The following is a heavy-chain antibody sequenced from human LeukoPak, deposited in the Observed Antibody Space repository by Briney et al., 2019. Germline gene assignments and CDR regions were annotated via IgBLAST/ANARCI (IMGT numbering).Heavy chain of an antibody. V-gene: IGHV3-23*01. CDR3: AKERSGFIPFDY. CDR2: ISGSGATT. Sequence: GGNLRLSCAASGFAFSNFAMSWVRQTPGKGLEWVSEISGSGATTYRADSVKGRFTISRDNSKQTLDLQMDSLRAEDTAVYYCAKERSGFIPFDYWGEGILVT. D-gene: IGHD5-12*01. CDR1: GFAFSNFA. J-gene: IGHJ4*02.